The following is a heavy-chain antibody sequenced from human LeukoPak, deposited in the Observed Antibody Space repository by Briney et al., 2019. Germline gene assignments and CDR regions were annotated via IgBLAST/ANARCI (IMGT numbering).Heavy chain of an antibody. J-gene: IGHJ4*02. Sequence: ASVKVSCKVSGYTLTELSMHWVRQAPGKGLEWMGGFDPEDGETIYAQKFQGRVTITADESTSTAYMELSSLRSEDTAVYYCARGAEIQLWLSLDYWGQGTLVTVSS. CDR2: FDPEDGET. D-gene: IGHD5-18*01. CDR3: ARGAEIQLWLSLDY. V-gene: IGHV1-24*01. CDR1: GYTLTELS.